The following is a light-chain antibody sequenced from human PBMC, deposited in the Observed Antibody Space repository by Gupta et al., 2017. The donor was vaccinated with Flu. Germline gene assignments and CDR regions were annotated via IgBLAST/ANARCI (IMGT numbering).Light chain of an antibody. CDR2: WAS. CDR1: QSVLYNSNNKNY. Sequence: DIVMTQSPDSLAVPLGERATINCKSSQSVLYNSNNKNYLAWYQQKPGQPPKLLIYWASIRESGVPDRFSGSGSGTDFTLTISSLQAEDVAVYYCQQYYSTPPRTFGQGTKVEIK. CDR3: QQYYSTPPRT. V-gene: IGKV4-1*01. J-gene: IGKJ1*01.